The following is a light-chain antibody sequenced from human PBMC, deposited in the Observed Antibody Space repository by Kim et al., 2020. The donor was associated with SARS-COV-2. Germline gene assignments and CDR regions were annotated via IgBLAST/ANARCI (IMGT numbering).Light chain of an antibody. J-gene: IGKJ1*01. CDR1: QRIATD. CDR3: QQRNQWPLT. Sequence: IVLTQSPATLSLSPGERATLSCRASQRIATDLAWYQQKPGQPPRLFVYDASNTASGVPTRFSGSGSGTDFTLTVSSLEPEDFAIYYCQQRNQWPLTFGPGTKVDIK. CDR2: DAS. V-gene: IGKV3-11*01.